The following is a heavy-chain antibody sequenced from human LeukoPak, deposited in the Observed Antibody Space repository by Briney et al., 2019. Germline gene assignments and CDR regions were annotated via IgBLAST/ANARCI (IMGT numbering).Heavy chain of an antibody. CDR3: AKDRVGATLYFDC. Sequence: GGTLRLSCAATGLTFSSYGMSWVCQAPGKGLEWVSAISGSGGRTYYADSVKGRFTVSRDNSKNTLYLQMNSLRAEDTAVYYCAKDRVGATLYFDCWGQGTLVTVSS. CDR1: GLTFSSYG. CDR2: ISGSGGRT. D-gene: IGHD1-26*01. J-gene: IGHJ4*02. V-gene: IGHV3-23*01.